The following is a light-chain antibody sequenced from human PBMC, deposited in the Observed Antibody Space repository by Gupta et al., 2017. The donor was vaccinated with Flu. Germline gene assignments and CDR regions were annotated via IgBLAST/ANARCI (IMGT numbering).Light chain of an antibody. CDR1: QDIRTW. CDR3: QQYSSFPLT. Sequence: DFYMPQSQSSLSSSVGDRVTITSRPSQDIRTWLAWYQQKPVKAPKSVIYGASNLQSGVPSRFSGCGSGTDCTLTISRLQPEDFATYDCQQYSSFPLTFGGGTKVEIK. V-gene: IGKV1D-16*01. CDR2: GAS. J-gene: IGKJ4*01.